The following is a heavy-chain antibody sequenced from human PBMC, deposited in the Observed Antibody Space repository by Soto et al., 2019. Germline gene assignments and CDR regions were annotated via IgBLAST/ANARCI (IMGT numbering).Heavy chain of an antibody. D-gene: IGHD2-15*01. V-gene: IGHV3-48*03. CDR3: ARVSVVAATGYGMDV. Sequence: GGFLRLSCSASGFTFSSYEMNWVRQAPGKGLEWVSYISSSGSTIYYADSVKGRFTISRDNAKNSLYLQMNSLRAEDTAVYYCARVSVVAATGYGMDVWGQGTTVTVSS. J-gene: IGHJ6*02. CDR1: GFTFSSYE. CDR2: ISSSGSTI.